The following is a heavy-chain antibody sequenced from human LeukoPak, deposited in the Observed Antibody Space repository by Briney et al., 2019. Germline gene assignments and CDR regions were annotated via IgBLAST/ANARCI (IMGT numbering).Heavy chain of an antibody. Sequence: QPGGSLRLSCAASGFTFSTYEMNWVRQAPGKGLEWVSYISSSGSTIYYADSVKGRFTISRDSAKNSLYLQMNSLRAEDTAVYYCARERYSYVADAFDIWGQGTMVTVSS. V-gene: IGHV3-48*03. CDR2: ISSSGSTI. J-gene: IGHJ3*02. D-gene: IGHD5-18*01. CDR1: GFTFSTYE. CDR3: ARERYSYVADAFDI.